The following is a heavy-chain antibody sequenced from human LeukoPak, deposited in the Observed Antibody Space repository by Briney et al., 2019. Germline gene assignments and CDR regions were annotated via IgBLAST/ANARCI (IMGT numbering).Heavy chain of an antibody. CDR3: VRDRFFYDSRGHRVFDY. V-gene: IGHV3-7*01. D-gene: IGHD3-22*01. CDR1: GFTFSTYW. J-gene: IGHJ4*02. Sequence: GGSLRLSCAASGFTFSTYWMNWVRQAPGKGLEWVANINQDGSAKYYVDSMKGRFSISRDNANNPLYLQMNSLRAEDTAVYYCVRDRFFYDSRGHRVFDYWGQGTLVTVSS. CDR2: INQDGSAK.